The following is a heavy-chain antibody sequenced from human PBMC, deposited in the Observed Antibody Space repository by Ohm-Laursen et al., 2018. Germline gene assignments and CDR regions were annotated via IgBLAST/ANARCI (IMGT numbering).Heavy chain of an antibody. CDR2: IYSGGNT. Sequence: GTLSLTCAVSGDSLSSGPENRSWIRQPPGQGLEYIGFIYSGGNTNYNPSLKNRVTISVDTSKNQFSLKLSSVTAADTAVYYCARDRYYYDSSGYYSSWFDPWGQGTLVTVSS. V-gene: IGHV4-61*01. CDR1: GDSLSSGPEN. D-gene: IGHD3-22*01. CDR3: ARDRYYYDSSGYYSSWFDP. J-gene: IGHJ5*02.